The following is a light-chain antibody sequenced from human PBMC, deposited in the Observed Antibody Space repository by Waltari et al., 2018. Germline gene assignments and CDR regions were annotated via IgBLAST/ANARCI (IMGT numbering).Light chain of an antibody. CDR2: GKN. CDR1: SLRSYY. CDR3: NSRDSSGNHVV. Sequence: SSELTQDPAVSVALVQTVRITCQGYSLRSYYASWYQQKPGQAPVLVIYGKNNRPSGIPDRFSGSSSGNTASLTITGAQAEDEADYYCNSRDSSGNHVVFGGGTKLTVL. J-gene: IGLJ2*01. V-gene: IGLV3-19*01.